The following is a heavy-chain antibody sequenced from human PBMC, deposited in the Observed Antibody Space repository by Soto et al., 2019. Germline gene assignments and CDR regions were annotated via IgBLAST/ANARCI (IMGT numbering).Heavy chain of an antibody. CDR1: GYTFTSYG. V-gene: IGHV1-18*01. Sequence: QGQLVQSGAEVKKPGASVKVSCKASGYTFTSYGISWVRQAPGQWLEWMGWISAYNRNTNYAQKLQGRVTMTTDTSTSKDYTEVKSLRSDDTAAYYCAREGGRKDRYDSPSYYYGMDVWGQGTTVTVSS. CDR2: ISAYNRNT. CDR3: AREGGRKDRYDSPSYYYGMDV. D-gene: IGHD5-12*01. J-gene: IGHJ6*02.